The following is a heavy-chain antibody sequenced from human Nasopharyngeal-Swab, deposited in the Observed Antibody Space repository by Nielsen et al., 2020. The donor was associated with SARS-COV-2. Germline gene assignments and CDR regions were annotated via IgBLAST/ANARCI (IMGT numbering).Heavy chain of an antibody. D-gene: IGHD6-13*01. Sequence: WIRQPPGKGLEWIGNISYSGGTYYKPSLKRRGTISVDTSKNQFSLKLSSVTAADTAVYYCAMGSAGYLDYWGQGTLVTVSS. CDR2: ISYSGGT. J-gene: IGHJ4*02. CDR3: AMGSAGYLDY. V-gene: IGHV4-39*01.